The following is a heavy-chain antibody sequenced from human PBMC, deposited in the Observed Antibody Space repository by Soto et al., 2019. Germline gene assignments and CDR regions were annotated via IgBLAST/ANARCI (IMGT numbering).Heavy chain of an antibody. Sequence: GGSLRLSCAASGFTFSDYYMSWIRQAPGKGQEWVSYISSSGSTIYYADSVKGRFTISRDNAKNSLYLQMNSLRAEDTAVYYCAREYYDFWSGYSSTFDYWGQGTLVTVSS. V-gene: IGHV3-11*01. CDR1: GFTFSDYY. CDR2: ISSSGSTI. CDR3: AREYYDFWSGYSSTFDY. D-gene: IGHD3-3*01. J-gene: IGHJ4*02.